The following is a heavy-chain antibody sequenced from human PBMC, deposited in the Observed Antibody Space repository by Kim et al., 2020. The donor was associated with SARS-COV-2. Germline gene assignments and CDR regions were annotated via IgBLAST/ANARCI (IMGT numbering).Heavy chain of an antibody. CDR3: TTKYY. J-gene: IGHJ4*02. V-gene: IGHV3-7*01. CDR1: GFMFSSSW. Sequence: GGSLRLFCSASGFMFSSSWMTWVRQAPGKGLEWVGNINRDGSGQNYVGSLRGRFTISRDNTRNSLYLQMESLRAEDTAVYYCTTKYYWGQGTLVTVSS. CDR2: INRDGSGQ.